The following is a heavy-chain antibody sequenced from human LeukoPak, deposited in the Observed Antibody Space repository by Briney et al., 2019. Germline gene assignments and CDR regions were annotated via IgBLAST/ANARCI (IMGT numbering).Heavy chain of an antibody. V-gene: IGHV3-23*01. D-gene: IGHD3-10*01. CDR1: GFTFSSYA. CDR2: ISGSGGST. Sequence: GGSLRLSCAASGFTFSSYAMSWVRQAPGKGLEWVSAISGSGGSTYYADSVKGRFTISRDNSKNTLYLQMNSLRAEDTAVYYCAKGGGITMVRGVISPLQYYFDYWGQGTLVTVSS. CDR3: AKGGGITMVRGVISPLQYYFDY. J-gene: IGHJ4*02.